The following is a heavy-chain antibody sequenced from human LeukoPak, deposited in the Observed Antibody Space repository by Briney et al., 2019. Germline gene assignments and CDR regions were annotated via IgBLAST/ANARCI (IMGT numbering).Heavy chain of an antibody. Sequence: SGTLSLTCAVSGGSISSSNWWSWVRQPPGKGLEWIGEIYHSGSTNYNPSLKSRVTISVDKSKNQFSLKLSSVTAADTAVYYCATDRANSGSYAHRYGGYFDYWGQGTLVTVSS. CDR3: ATDRANSGSYAHRYGGYFDY. J-gene: IGHJ4*02. V-gene: IGHV4-4*02. CDR1: GGSISSSNW. D-gene: IGHD1-26*01. CDR2: IYHSGST.